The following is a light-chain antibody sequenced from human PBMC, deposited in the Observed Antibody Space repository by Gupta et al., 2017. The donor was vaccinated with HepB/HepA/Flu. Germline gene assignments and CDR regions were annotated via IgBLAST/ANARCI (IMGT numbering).Light chain of an antibody. V-gene: IGKV3-15*01. CDR1: QSVRST. CDR3: PWDKNWASYT. J-gene: IGKJ2*01. Sequence: EIVMTQSPATLSVSPGERATRTCRDSQSVRSTIAWSTQEPGQGPRLLTYGASTRATGIPGRLSGSGSGPELTLTISRRQSEDVAIYYCPWDKNWASYTFGQRSKVDI. CDR2: GAS.